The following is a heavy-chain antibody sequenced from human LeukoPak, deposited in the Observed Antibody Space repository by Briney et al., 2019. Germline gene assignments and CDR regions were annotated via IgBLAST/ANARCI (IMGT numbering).Heavy chain of an antibody. V-gene: IGHV3-30-3*01. CDR2: ISYDGSNK. Sequence: GGSLRLSCAASGFTFSSYAMHWVRQAPGKGLEWVAVISYDGSNKYYADSVKGRFTISRDNSKNTLYLQMNSLRAEDTAVYYCARSLVVVPADIWGQGTMVTVSS. D-gene: IGHD2-2*01. CDR3: ARSLVVVPADI. CDR1: GFTFSSYA. J-gene: IGHJ3*02.